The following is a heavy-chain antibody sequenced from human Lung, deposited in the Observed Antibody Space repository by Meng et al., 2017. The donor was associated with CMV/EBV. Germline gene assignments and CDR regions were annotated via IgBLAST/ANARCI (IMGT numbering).Heavy chain of an antibody. CDR2: IYHSGST. Sequence: QVQLQESGPGLVKPSGTLSLTFAFSGGSISSSNLWTWVRQVPGKGLEWIGEIYHSGSTNYNPSLKSRVTISVDKFKNQFSLKLGSVTAADTAVYYCARIERRRILKYCGSDCSTTDYWGQGTLVTVSS. CDR3: ARIERRRILKYCGSDCSTTDY. J-gene: IGHJ4*02. D-gene: IGHD2-21*02. V-gene: IGHV4-4*02. CDR1: GGSISSSNL.